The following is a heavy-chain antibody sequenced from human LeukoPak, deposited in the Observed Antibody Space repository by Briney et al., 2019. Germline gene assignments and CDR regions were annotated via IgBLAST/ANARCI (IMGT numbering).Heavy chain of an antibody. CDR1: GYTFTGYY. Sequence: ASVKVSCTASGYTFTGYYMHWVRQAPGQGLEWMGWINPNSGGTSYAQKFQGWVTMTRDTSISTAYMELSRLRSDDTAVYYCARGLTAVIKYAFDIWGQGTMVTVSS. D-gene: IGHD4-23*01. CDR3: ARGLTAVIKYAFDI. J-gene: IGHJ3*02. CDR2: INPNSGGT. V-gene: IGHV1-2*04.